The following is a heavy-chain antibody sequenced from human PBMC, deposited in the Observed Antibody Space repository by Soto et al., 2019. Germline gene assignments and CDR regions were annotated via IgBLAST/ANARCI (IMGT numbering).Heavy chain of an antibody. D-gene: IGHD3-10*01. CDR2: ISSSGSTI. V-gene: IGHV3-11*01. J-gene: IGHJ4*02. CDR1: GFTFRDYY. CDR3: ARDRLYYGSGSYYKDDFDY. Sequence: GGSLRLSCAASGFTFRDYYMSWIRQAPGKGLEWVSYISSSGSTIYYADSVKGRFTISRDNAKNSLYLQMNILRAEDTAVYYCARDRLYYGSGSYYKDDFDYWGQGTLVTVSS.